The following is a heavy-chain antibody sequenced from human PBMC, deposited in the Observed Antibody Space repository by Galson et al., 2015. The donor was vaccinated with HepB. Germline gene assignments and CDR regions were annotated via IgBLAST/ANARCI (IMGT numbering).Heavy chain of an antibody. CDR2: ISYDGSNK. Sequence: SLRLSCAASGFTFSSYAMHWVRQAPGKGLEWVAVISYDGSNKYYADSVKGRFTISRDNSKNTLYLQMNSLRAEDTAVYYCARDGERITMVRGVIITIYYYGMDVWGQGTTVTVSS. D-gene: IGHD3-10*01. J-gene: IGHJ6*02. V-gene: IGHV3-30-3*01. CDR1: GFTFSSYA. CDR3: ARDGERITMVRGVIITIYYYGMDV.